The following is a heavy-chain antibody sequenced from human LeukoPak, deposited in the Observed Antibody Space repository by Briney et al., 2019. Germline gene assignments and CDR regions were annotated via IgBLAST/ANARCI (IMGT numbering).Heavy chain of an antibody. J-gene: IGHJ4*02. Sequence: ASVKVSCKVSGYTLTELSMHWVRQAPGKGLEWMGGFDPEDGETIYAQKFQGRVTMTEDTSTDTAYMELSSLGSEDTAVYYCATDPLGSSSSDYWGQGTLVTVPS. CDR3: ATDPLGSSSSDY. CDR2: FDPEDGET. CDR1: GYTLTELS. V-gene: IGHV1-24*01. D-gene: IGHD6-6*01.